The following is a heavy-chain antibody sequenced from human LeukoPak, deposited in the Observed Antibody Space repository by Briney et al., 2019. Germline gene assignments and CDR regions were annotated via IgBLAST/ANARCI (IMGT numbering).Heavy chain of an antibody. CDR1: GYTFTGYY. CDR3: ARRRGKAGYYYGSGSRGRSFDY. D-gene: IGHD3-10*01. CDR2: INPNSGAT. V-gene: IGHV1-2*02. Sequence: ASVKDSCKTSGYTFTGYYIHWVRQAPGQGLEWMGWINPNSGATNYAQKFQGRVSMTRDTSITTAYMELNRLTSDDTAVYYCARRRGKAGYYYGSGSRGRSFDYWAQGTLVTVSS. J-gene: IGHJ4*02.